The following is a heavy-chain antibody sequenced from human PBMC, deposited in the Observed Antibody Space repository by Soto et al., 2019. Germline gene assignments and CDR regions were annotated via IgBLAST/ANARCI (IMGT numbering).Heavy chain of an antibody. CDR1: GGSFSGYY. D-gene: IGHD6-6*01. CDR3: ARPRGRAAARTYYYMDV. Sequence: PSETLSLTCAVYGGSFSGYYWSWIRQPPGKGLEWIGEINHSGSTNYNPSLKSRVTISVDTSKNQFSLKLSSVTAADTAVYYCARPRGRAAARTYYYMDVWGKGTTVTVSS. CDR2: INHSGST. V-gene: IGHV4-34*01. J-gene: IGHJ6*03.